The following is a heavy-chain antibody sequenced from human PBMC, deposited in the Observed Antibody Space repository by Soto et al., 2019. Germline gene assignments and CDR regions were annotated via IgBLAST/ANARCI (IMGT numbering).Heavy chain of an antibody. CDR2: FWYDGSNK. D-gene: IGHD3-16*01. V-gene: IGHV3-33*01. Sequence: GGSLRLSCAASGFTFRTYGMHWVRQAPGKGLEWVAIFWYDGSNKYYAESVKGRFTISRDNSKNTLYLQMNSLRAEDTAVYHCARDGTFGAKGGSLDIWGQGTMVTVSS. CDR1: GFTFRTYG. J-gene: IGHJ3*02. CDR3: ARDGTFGAKGGSLDI.